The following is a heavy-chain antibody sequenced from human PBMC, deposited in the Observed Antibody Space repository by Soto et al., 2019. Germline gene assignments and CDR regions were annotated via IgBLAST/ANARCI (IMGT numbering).Heavy chain of an antibody. CDR1: GFTFSGYS. D-gene: IGHD6-19*01. V-gene: IGHV3-21*01. Sequence: GGSLRLSCAASGFTFSGYSMNWVRQAPGKGLEWVSSISSSSSYIYYADSVKGRFTISRDNAKNSLYLQMNSLRAEDTAVYYCARDRLSAFDIRGQGTTVTVSS. CDR3: ARDRLSAFDI. CDR2: ISSSSSYI. J-gene: IGHJ3*02.